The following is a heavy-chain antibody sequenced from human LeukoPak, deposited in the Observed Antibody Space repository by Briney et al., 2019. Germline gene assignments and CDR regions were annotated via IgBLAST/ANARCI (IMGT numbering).Heavy chain of an antibody. CDR3: ATAARDYYYYMDV. D-gene: IGHD6-13*01. V-gene: IGHV3-30*01. CDR2: MSYDGSNK. Sequence: GGSLRLSCAASGFTFSNYAMHWVRQAPGKGLEWVAVMSYDGSNKYYSDSVKGRFTISRDISKNTLYLQMNSLRAEDTAVYYCATAARDYYYYMDVWGKGTTVTVSS. J-gene: IGHJ6*03. CDR1: GFTFSNYA.